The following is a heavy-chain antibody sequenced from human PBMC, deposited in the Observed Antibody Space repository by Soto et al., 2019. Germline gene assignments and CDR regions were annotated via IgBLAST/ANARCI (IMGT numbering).Heavy chain of an antibody. V-gene: IGHV5-10-1*01. D-gene: IGHD4-4*01. J-gene: IGHJ4*02. CDR2: IDPSDSYT. CDR1: GYSFTSYW. Sequence: GESLKISCKGSGYSFTSYWISWVRQMPGKGLEWMGRIDPSDSYTNYSPSFQGHVTISADKSISTAYLQWSSLKASDTAMYYCARSGNYSNNLDYWGQGTLVTVSS. CDR3: ARSGNYSNNLDY.